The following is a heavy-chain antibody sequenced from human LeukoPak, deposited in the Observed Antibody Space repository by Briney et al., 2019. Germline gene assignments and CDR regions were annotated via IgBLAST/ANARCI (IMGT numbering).Heavy chain of an antibody. CDR2: IIPIFGTA. D-gene: IGHD6-6*01. CDR3: ARARAEQLFYYYYYMDV. CDR1: GGTFSSYA. V-gene: IGHV1-69*13. Sequence: GASVKVSCKASGGTFSSYAISWVRQAPGQGLEWMGGIIPIFGTANYAQKFQGRVTITADESTSTAYMELSSLRSEDTAVYYCARARAEQLFYYYYYMDVWGKGTTVTVSS. J-gene: IGHJ6*03.